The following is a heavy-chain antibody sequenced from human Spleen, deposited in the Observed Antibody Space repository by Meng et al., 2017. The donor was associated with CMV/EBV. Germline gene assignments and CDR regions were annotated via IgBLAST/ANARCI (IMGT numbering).Heavy chain of an antibody. CDR1: GFTFCDYY. D-gene: IGHD3-22*01. Sequence: GGSLRLSCAASGFTFCDYYVDWVRQTPGKGLMWLSRIENDGSSTAYADSVKGRFTITRDNAESTLFLQMNSLRADDTAIYYCARGEIWRYLDSKPDYWGHGTLVTVSS. CDR2: IENDGSST. CDR3: ARGEIWRYLDSKPDY. V-gene: IGHV3-74*01. J-gene: IGHJ4*01.